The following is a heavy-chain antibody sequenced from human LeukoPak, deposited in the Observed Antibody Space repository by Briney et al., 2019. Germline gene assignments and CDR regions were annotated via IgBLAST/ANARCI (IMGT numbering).Heavy chain of an antibody. J-gene: IGHJ3*02. CDR3: ARSDGYGLVGI. V-gene: IGHV4-34*01. CDR1: GESFSGYY. CDR2: INHSGST. D-gene: IGHD3-10*01. Sequence: EALSLTCAVYGESFSGYYWSWIRQPPGKGLEWIGEINHSGSTNYNPSLKSRVIIIIDTPKNHFSLTLSSVTAADTAVYYCARSDGYGLVGIWGQGTMVTVSS.